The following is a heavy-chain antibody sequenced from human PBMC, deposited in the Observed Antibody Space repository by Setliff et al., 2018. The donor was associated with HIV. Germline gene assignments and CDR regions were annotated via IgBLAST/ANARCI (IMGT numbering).Heavy chain of an antibody. CDR2: IIPATGAI. J-gene: IGHJ4*02. Sequence: ASVKVSCEAPGGSVSYFAIAWVRQAPGQGLGWIGVIIPATGAINYAHTLQGRVTLTTDTSTGTAYMGLRSLTSEDSAVYYCASKLCGGDYGLLDDCGQGTLVTVSP. D-gene: IGHD2-21*02. V-gene: IGHV1-69*05. CDR3: ASKLCGGDYGLLDD. CDR1: GGSVSYFA.